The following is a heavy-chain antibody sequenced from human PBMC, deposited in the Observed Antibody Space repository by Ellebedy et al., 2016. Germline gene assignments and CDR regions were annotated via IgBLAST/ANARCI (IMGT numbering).Heavy chain of an antibody. J-gene: IGHJ6*02. CDR3: ASQYCSSTSCSIYYYYYYGMDV. D-gene: IGHD2-2*01. CDR2: IYYSGST. V-gene: IGHV4-39*07. CDR1: GGSISSSSYY. Sequence: SETLSLXXTVSGGSISSSSYYWGWIRQPPGKGLEWIGSIYYSGSTYYNPSLKSRVTISVDTSKNQFSLKLSSVTAADTAVYYCASQYCSSTSCSIYYYYYYGMDVWGQGTTVTVSS.